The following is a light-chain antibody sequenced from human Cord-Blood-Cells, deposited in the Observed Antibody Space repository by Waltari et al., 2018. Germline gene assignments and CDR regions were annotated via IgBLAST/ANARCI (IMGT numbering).Light chain of an antibody. CDR2: EGS. J-gene: IGLJ3*02. CDR1: SSDVGSYNL. Sequence: QSALTQPASVSGSPGQSITISCTGTSSDVGSYNLVSWYQQHPGKAPKLMIYEGSKRPSGVSNRFSGSKSGNPASLTISGLQAEDEADYYWCSYAGSSTWVFGGGTKLTVL. CDR3: CSYAGSSTWV. V-gene: IGLV2-23*01.